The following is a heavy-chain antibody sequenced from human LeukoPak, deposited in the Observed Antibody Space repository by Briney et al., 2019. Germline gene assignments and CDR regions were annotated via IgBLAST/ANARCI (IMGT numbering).Heavy chain of an antibody. D-gene: IGHD6-19*01. Sequence: SETLSLTCAVYGGSFSGYYWSWIRQPPGKGLEWIGEISHSGSTNYNPSLKSRVTISVDTSKNQFSLKLSSVTAADTAVYYCARDSYSSGWYGYHFDYWGQGTLVTVSS. V-gene: IGHV4-34*01. CDR2: ISHSGST. J-gene: IGHJ4*02. CDR1: GGSFSGYY. CDR3: ARDSYSSGWYGYHFDY.